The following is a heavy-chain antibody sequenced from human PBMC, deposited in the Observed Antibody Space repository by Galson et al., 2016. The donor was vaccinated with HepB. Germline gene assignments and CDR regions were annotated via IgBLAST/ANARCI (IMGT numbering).Heavy chain of an antibody. D-gene: IGHD2-8*01. CDR2: IRDSGANT. V-gene: IGHV3-23*01. Sequence: SLRLSCAASGFTFNTDGMAWVRQAPGNGLEWVSGIRDSGANTYYADSVKGRFTSSRDNSENTLYLQMNSLRAEDTAIYYCAKGAPCAYGICLNFDSWGRGTLVTVSS. CDR3: AKGAPCAYGICLNFDS. J-gene: IGHJ4*02. CDR1: GFTFNTDG.